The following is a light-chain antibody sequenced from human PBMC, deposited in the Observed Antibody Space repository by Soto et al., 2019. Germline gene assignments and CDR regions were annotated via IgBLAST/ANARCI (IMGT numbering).Light chain of an antibody. CDR2: GAS. J-gene: IGKJ4*01. CDR1: QSVSSN. Sequence: EIVMTQSPATLSVSPGERATLSCRASQSVSSNLAWYQQKPGQAPRLLIYGASTRATGIPARFSGSGSGTEFTLTISSLQSEDFAVYYCLQDNSYPLTFGGGTKVDIK. CDR3: LQDNSYPLT. V-gene: IGKV3-15*01.